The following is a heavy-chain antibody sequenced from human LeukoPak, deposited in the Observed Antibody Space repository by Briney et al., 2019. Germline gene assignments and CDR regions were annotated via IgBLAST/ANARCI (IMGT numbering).Heavy chain of an antibody. J-gene: IGHJ4*02. CDR1: GFTFSCYA. CDR2: ISYDGSNK. Sequence: GGSLRLSCAASGFTFSCYAMHWVRQAPGKGLERVAVISYDGSNKYYADSVKGRFTISRDNSKNTLYLQMNSLRAEDTAVYYCLSSTSRDNDYWGQGTLVTVSS. CDR3: LSSTSRDNDY. V-gene: IGHV3-30*04. D-gene: IGHD2-2*01.